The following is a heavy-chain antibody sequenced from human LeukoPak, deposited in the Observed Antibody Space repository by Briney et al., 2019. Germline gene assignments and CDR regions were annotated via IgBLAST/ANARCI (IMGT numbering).Heavy chain of an antibody. CDR2: ISSSSSYI. V-gene: IGHV3-21*01. J-gene: IGHJ4*02. CDR3: AKAPVYFGMVRGVRGAFDY. CDR1: GFTFSSYS. D-gene: IGHD3-10*01. Sequence: GGSQRLSCAASGFTFSSYSMNWVRQAPGKGLEWVSSISSSSSYIYYADSVKGRFTISRDNAKNTLYLQMNSLRAEDTAVYYCAKAPVYFGMVRGVRGAFDYWGQGTLVTVSS.